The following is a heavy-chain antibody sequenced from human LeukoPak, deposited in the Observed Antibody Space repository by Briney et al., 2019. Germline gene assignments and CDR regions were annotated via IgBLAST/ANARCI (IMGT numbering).Heavy chain of an antibody. Sequence: PSETLSLTCTVSGVSISSSNSYWGWIPQPPGTGLGWLGSIYYRGNTYYNASRKSQVSISIDQSKTQFSLKLTSVTAADTAVYYCARQTGSGLFILPGGQGTLVTVSS. V-gene: IGHV4-39*01. CDR2: IYYRGNT. D-gene: IGHD3/OR15-3a*01. CDR1: GVSISSSNSY. J-gene: IGHJ4*02. CDR3: ARQTGSGLFILP.